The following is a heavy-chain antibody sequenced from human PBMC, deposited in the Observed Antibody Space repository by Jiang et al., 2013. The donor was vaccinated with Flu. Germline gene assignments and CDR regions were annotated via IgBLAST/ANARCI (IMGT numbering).Heavy chain of an antibody. V-gene: IGHV1-3*01. Sequence: EVKKPGASVKVSCKASGYTFTSYAMHWVRQAPGQRLEWMGWINAGNGNTKYSQKFQGRVTITRDTSASTAYMELSSLRSEDTAVYYCARYPFSSGWTPPFDYWGQGTLVTVSS. CDR3: ARYPFSSGWTPPFDY. D-gene: IGHD6-19*01. CDR2: INAGNGNT. J-gene: IGHJ4*02. CDR1: GYTFTSYA.